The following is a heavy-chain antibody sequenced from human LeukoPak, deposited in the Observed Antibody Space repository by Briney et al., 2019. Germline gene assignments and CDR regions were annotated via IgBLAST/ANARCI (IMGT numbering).Heavy chain of an antibody. CDR1: GGTFISYA. V-gene: IGHV1-69*13. CDR3: ARGGVVPAGNPFDY. J-gene: IGHJ4*02. D-gene: IGHD2-2*01. CDR2: IIPIFGTA. Sequence: SVKVSCKASGGTFISYAISWVRQAPGQGLEWMGGIIPIFGTANYAQKFQGRVTITADESTSTAYMELSSLRSEDTAVYYCARGGVVPAGNPFDYWGQGTLVTVSS.